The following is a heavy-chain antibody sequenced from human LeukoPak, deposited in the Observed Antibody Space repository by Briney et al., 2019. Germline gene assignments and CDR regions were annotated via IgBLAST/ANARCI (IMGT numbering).Heavy chain of an antibody. J-gene: IGHJ4*02. CDR2: ISYDGSNK. CDR3: AKDNRVAKWQPDY. Sequence: GGSLRLSCAASGFTFSSYGMHWVRQAPGKGLEWVAVISYDGSNKYYADSVKGRFTISRDNSKNTLYLQMNSLRAEDTAVYYCAKDNRVAKWQPDYWGQGTLVTVSS. D-gene: IGHD1-14*01. CDR1: GFTFSSYG. V-gene: IGHV3-30*18.